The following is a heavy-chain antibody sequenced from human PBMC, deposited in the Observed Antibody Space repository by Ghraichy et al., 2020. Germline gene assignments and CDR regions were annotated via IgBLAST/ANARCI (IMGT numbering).Heavy chain of an antibody. CDR3: ARDQGPGYYYDSSGYYNGGGFDY. CDR1: GGSISSSNW. CDR2: IYHSGST. Sequence: SETLSLTCAVSGGSISSSNWWSWVRQPPGKGLEWIGEIYHSGSTNYNPSLKSRVTISVDKSKNQFSLKLSSVTAADTAVYYCARDQGPGYYYDSSGYYNGGGFDYWGQGTLVTVSS. J-gene: IGHJ4*02. D-gene: IGHD3-22*01. V-gene: IGHV4-4*02.